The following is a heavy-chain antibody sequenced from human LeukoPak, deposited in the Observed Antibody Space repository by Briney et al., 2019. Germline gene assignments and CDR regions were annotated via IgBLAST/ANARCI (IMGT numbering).Heavy chain of an antibody. CDR1: GFTFSSYA. V-gene: IGHV3-23*01. D-gene: IGHD3-22*01. J-gene: IGHJ3*01. CDR2: ISGSGGST. Sequence: GGSLRLSCAASGFTFSSYAMSWVRQAPGKGLEWVSAISGSGGSTYYADSVKGRFTISRDNSKNTLYLQMNSLRPEDTALYYCAKDRDSSGHDAFDFWGQGTMVTVSS. CDR3: AKDRDSSGHDAFDF.